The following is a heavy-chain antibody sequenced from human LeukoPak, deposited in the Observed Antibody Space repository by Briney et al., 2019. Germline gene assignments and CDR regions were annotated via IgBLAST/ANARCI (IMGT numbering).Heavy chain of an antibody. CDR1: GLTVSSTY. D-gene: IGHD4-23*01. CDR2: IYSDGST. CDR3: ARRPDYGGTPTFDY. Sequence: GGSLRLSCAASGLTVSSTYMSWVRQAPGKGLEWVSVIYSDGSTYYADSVKGRFTISRDNSKNTVYLQMNSLRAEDTAVYFCARRPDYGGTPTFDYWGQGTLVTVSS. V-gene: IGHV3-66*01. J-gene: IGHJ4*02.